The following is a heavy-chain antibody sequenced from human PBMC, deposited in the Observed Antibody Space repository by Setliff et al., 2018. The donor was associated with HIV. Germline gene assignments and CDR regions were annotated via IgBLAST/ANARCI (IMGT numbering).Heavy chain of an antibody. CDR2: INPSGGST. CDR1: GYTFTSYY. CDR3: ARGGIAAADKRDINF. J-gene: IGHJ3*01. D-gene: IGHD6-13*01. V-gene: IGHV1-46*01. Sequence: GASVKVSCKASGYTFTSYYMHWVRQAPGQGLEWMGIINPSGGSTDYAQTFKDRVTMTKDTSTATVNMELRSLTSDDTAVYYCARGGIAAADKRDINFWGQGTMVTVS.